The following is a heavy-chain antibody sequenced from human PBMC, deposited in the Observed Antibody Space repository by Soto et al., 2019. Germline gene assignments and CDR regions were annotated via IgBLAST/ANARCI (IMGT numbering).Heavy chain of an antibody. J-gene: IGHJ4*02. CDR3: ARSVAVAALDS. D-gene: IGHD6-19*01. CDR2: ISYDGNKK. CDR1: GFTFSSYS. V-gene: IGHV3-30*04. Sequence: CAASGFTFSSYSFHWVRQAPGKGLEWVAVISYDGNKKYYEDSVKGRFSISRDTSKNTLYLQMSSLRAEDTAVYYCARSVAVAALDSWGQGTLVTVSS.